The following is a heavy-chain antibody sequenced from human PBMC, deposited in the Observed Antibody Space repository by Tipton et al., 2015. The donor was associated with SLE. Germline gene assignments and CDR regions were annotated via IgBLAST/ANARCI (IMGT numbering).Heavy chain of an antibody. CDR2: TTHSGKT. Sequence: TLPLTCAVYRGSFSGYYWSWIRRPPGKGLEWIGETTHSGKTNYNPSLKSRVTISADTSKNQFSPKLTSVTVADTAVYYCARGCSSSTCEPFYFFGMDVWGQGTTVTVSS. CDR1: RGSFSGYY. J-gene: IGHJ6*02. V-gene: IGHV4-34*01. D-gene: IGHD2-2*01. CDR3: ARGCSSSTCEPFYFFGMDV.